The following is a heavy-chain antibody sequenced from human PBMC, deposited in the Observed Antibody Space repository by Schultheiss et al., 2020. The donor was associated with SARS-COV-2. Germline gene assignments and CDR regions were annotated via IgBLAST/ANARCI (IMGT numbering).Heavy chain of an antibody. CDR3: ATEESWWRALL. CDR2: IYYSGST. V-gene: IGHV4-61*01. D-gene: IGHD2-15*01. Sequence: SETLSLTCTVSGGSISSSSYYWSWIRQPPGKGLEWIGYIYYSGSTNYNPSHKSRVTISVDTSKNQFSLKLSSVTAADTAVYYCATEESWWRALLWGPGTLVTVSS. J-gene: IGHJ4*02. CDR1: GGSISSSSYY.